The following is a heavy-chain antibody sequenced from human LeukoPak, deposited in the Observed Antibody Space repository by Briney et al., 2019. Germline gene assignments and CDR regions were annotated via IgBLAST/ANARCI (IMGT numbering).Heavy chain of an antibody. Sequence: GQLRLSCAASGFTLDDYGMSWVRPATGEGLEWVSGINWNGGNTGYADSVQGRFNICRDNAKNSLYLQMNSLRAEDTALYYCTRVGGSGNYYYYMDVWGKGTTVTVSS. D-gene: IGHD3-10*01. CDR3: TRVGGSGNYYYYMDV. CDR1: GFTLDDYG. V-gene: IGHV3-20*04. J-gene: IGHJ6*03. CDR2: INWNGGNT.